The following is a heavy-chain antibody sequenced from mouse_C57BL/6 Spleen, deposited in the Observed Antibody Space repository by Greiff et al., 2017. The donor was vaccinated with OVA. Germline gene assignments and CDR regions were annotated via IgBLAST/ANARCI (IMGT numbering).Heavy chain of an antibody. CDR1: GFTFSSYA. D-gene: IGHD2-4*01. J-gene: IGHJ2*01. V-gene: IGHV5-4*03. Sequence: DVKLVESGGGLVKPGGSLKLSCAASGFTFSSYAMSWVRQTPEKRLEWVATISDGGSYTYYPDNVKGRFTISRDNAKNNLYLQMSHLKSEDTAMYYCARGGPYYDYDVEYFDYWGQGTTLTVSS. CDR3: ARGGPYYDYDVEYFDY. CDR2: ISDGGSYT.